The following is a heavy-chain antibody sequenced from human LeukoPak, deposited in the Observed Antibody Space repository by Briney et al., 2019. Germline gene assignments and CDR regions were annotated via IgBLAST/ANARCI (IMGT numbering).Heavy chain of an antibody. CDR3: ARELEQYYYYYGMDV. D-gene: IGHD1/OR15-1a*01. CDR2: IYTSGST. V-gene: IGHV4-4*07. CDR1: GGSISSYY. J-gene: IGHJ6*02. Sequence: PSETLSLTCTVSGGSISSYYWSWLRQPAGKGLEWIGRIYTSGSTNYNPSLKSRVTMSVDTSKNQFSLKLSSVTAADTAVYYCARELEQYYYYYGMDVWGQGTTVTVSS.